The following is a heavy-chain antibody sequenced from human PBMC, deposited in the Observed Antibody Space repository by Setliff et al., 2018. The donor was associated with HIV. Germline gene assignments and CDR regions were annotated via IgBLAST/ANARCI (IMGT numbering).Heavy chain of an antibody. CDR3: ARGAYYYESSGYPRDPFDI. CDR2: ISAYNGNT. V-gene: IGHV1-18*01. D-gene: IGHD3-22*01. Sequence: ASVKVSCKASGYTFVSYGISWVRQAPGQGLEWMGWISAYNGNTNYAQKFQGRVTMTRDTSISTAYMELTRLRYDDTAVYYCARGAYYYESSGYPRDPFDIWGQGTMVTVSS. CDR1: GYTFVSYG. J-gene: IGHJ3*02.